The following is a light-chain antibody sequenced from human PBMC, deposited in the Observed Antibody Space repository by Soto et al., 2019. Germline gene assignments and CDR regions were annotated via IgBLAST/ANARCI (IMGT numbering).Light chain of an antibody. V-gene: IGKV3-11*01. CDR3: QHRSSWPLT. Sequence: EIVLTQSPATLSLSQGEIATLSCRASQSISNNLAWYQQKPGQAPRLLIYDASDRATGIPARFSGSGSGTDFTLTISSLEPEYCAVYYCQHRSSWPLTFGGGTKVEIK. CDR2: DAS. J-gene: IGKJ4*01. CDR1: QSISNN.